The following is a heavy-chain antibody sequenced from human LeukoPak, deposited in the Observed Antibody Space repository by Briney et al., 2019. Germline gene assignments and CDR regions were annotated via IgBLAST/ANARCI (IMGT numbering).Heavy chain of an antibody. CDR2: ISSSSSTI. D-gene: IGHD6-13*01. V-gene: IGHV3-48*01. J-gene: IGHJ4*02. Sequence: GGSLRLSCAGSGFTFSSYSMNWVRQAPGKGLEWVSYISSSSSTIYYADSVKGRFTISRDNAKNSLYLQMNSLRAEDTAVYYCARLFARYSSSWNGYYFHYWGQGTLVTVSS. CDR1: GFTFSSYS. CDR3: ARLFARYSSSWNGYYFHY.